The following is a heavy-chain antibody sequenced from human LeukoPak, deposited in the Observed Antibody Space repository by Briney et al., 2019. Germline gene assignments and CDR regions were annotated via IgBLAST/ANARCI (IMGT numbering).Heavy chain of an antibody. V-gene: IGHV1-2*04. Sequence: ASVKVSCKASGYTFTGYYVHWVRQAPGQGLEWMGWVNPNSGGTNYAQKFQGWVTMTRDTSISTAYMELSRLRSDDTAVYYCARVIGIAAAGSDAFDIWGQGTMVTVSS. CDR1: GYTFTGYY. CDR2: VNPNSGGT. CDR3: ARVIGIAAAGSDAFDI. J-gene: IGHJ3*02. D-gene: IGHD6-13*01.